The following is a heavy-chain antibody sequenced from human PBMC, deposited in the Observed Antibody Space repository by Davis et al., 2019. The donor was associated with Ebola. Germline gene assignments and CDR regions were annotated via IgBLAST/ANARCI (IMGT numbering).Heavy chain of an antibody. CDR2: ISAYNGNT. V-gene: IGHV1-18*01. Sequence: ASVNVSCMASGYTFTSYVISWVRQAPGQGLEWMGWISAYNGNTNYAQKLQGRVTMTTDTSTSTAYMELRSLRSDDTAVYYCAREGSGIHYWYFDLWGRGTLVTVSS. D-gene: IGHD1-14*01. CDR1: GYTFTSYV. J-gene: IGHJ2*01. CDR3: AREGSGIHYWYFDL.